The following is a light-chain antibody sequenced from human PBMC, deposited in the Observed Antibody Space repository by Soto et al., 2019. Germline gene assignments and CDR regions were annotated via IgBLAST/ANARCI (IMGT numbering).Light chain of an antibody. CDR2: GNS. CDR3: QSYDRTLSARYV. CDR1: SSNIGANYD. V-gene: IGLV1-40*01. J-gene: IGLJ1*01. Sequence: QSVLTQPPSVSGAPGQRVTISCTGSSSNIGANYDVHWYQQRPGTAPKLLIFGNSNRPSGVPDRFSGSKSGTSASLAITGLQAEDEGDYYCQSYDRTLSARYVFGTGTKFTVL.